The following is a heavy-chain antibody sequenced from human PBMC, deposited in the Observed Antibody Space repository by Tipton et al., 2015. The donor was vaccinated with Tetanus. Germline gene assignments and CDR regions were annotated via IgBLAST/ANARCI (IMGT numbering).Heavy chain of an antibody. CDR3: ARVSVACDY. Sequence: TLSLTCAVYGGSFSGYYWSWIRQPPGKGLEWIGEINHSGSTNYIPSLKSRVTISVDTSKNQFSLKLSSVTAADTAVYYCARVSVACDYWGQGTLVAVSA. CDR2: INHSGST. D-gene: IGHD6-19*01. V-gene: IGHV4-34*01. CDR1: GGSFSGYY. J-gene: IGHJ4*02.